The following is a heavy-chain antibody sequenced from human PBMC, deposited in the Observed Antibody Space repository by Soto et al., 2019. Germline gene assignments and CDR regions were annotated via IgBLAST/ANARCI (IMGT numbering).Heavy chain of an antibody. Sequence: QAPLVQSGAEMKQPGSSVKVSCKASGGTYSSYPINWVRQAPGHGPEWLGSFTPALGTANYPEKCQDSRTITADTSASTTYLARRSLRSADTGLYCCAREGGDGDGWEGYWFLDLWGRGTLVTVSS. V-gene: IGHV1-69*06. CDR3: AREGGDGDGWEGYWFLDL. CDR1: GGTYSSYP. CDR2: FTPALGTA. D-gene: IGHD3-16*01. J-gene: IGHJ2*01.